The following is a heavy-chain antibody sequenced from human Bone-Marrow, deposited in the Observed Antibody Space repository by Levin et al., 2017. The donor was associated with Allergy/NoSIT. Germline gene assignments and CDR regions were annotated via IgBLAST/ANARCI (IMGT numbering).Heavy chain of an antibody. J-gene: IGHJ4*02. CDR1: GGTISSYA. V-gene: IGHV1-69*04. Sequence: GASVKVSCKASGGTISSYAISWVRQAPGQGLEWMGRIVPSVDIPNSAQKFRGRVTITADKPTNTAYMELSSLRAEDTAVYFCAREPAVPYHFDFWGQGTRVTVSS. CDR3: AREPAVPYHFDF. CDR2: IVPSVDIP. D-gene: IGHD2-2*01.